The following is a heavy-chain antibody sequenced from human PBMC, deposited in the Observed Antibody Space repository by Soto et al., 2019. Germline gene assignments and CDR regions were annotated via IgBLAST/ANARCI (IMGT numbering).Heavy chain of an antibody. CDR1: GFTFSSYG. J-gene: IGHJ4*02. CDR2: IWYDGSNK. V-gene: IGHV3-33*01. Sequence: GGSLRLSCAASGFTFSSYGMHWVRQAPGKGLEWVAVIWYDGSNKYYADSVKGRFTISRDNSKNTLYLQMNSLRAEDTAVYYCARDYLCSGGSCSYFDYWGQGTLVTVSS. D-gene: IGHD2-15*01. CDR3: ARDYLCSGGSCSYFDY.